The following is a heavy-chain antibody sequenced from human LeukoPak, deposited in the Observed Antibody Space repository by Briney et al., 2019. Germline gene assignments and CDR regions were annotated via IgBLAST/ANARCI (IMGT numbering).Heavy chain of an antibody. CDR3: ARGGSYPTSNDY. Sequence: SETLSLTCTIYGGPFNGYYWSWIRQPPGKGLEWIGEINHSGTTNYNPSLESRVTISVDTSKNQFSLKLSSMTAADTAVYYCARGGSYPTSNDYWGLGTLVTVTS. D-gene: IGHD1-26*01. CDR1: GGPFNGYY. J-gene: IGHJ4*02. CDR2: INHSGTT. V-gene: IGHV4-34*01.